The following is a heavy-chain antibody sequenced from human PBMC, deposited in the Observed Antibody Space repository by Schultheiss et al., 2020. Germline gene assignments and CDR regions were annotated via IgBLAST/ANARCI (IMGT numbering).Heavy chain of an antibody. J-gene: IGHJ2*01. V-gene: IGHV3-30-3*01. CDR2: ISYDGSNK. D-gene: IGHD3-16*01. CDR1: GFTFSSYA. Sequence: GGSLRLSCAASGFTFSSYAMHWVRQAPGKGLEWVAVISYDGSNKYYADSVKGRFTISRDNSKNTLYLQMNSLRAEDTAVYYCARDAKMGDPYWYFDLWGRGTLVTVSS. CDR3: ARDAKMGDPYWYFDL.